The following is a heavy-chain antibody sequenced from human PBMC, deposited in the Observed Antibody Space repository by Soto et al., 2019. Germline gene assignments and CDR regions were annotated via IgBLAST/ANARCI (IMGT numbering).Heavy chain of an antibody. Sequence: QVQLVQSGAEVKEPGSSVKVSCKASGGGNLRDYRTTWVRRAPGQGLEWMGGIIPKLGSANYAQNFQGRVTGTADDSTNTVYMELRSLRSDDTAVYYGARVGDGYNFGAVHWGQGTPVTVSS. CDR1: GGGNLRDYR. V-gene: IGHV1-69*01. J-gene: IGHJ4*02. CDR2: IIPKLGSA. D-gene: IGHD2-21*01. CDR3: ARVGDGYNFGAVH.